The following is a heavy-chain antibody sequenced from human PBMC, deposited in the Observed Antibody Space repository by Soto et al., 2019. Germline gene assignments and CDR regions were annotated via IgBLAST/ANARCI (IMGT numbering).Heavy chain of an antibody. D-gene: IGHD3-10*01. CDR3: ARGSLLSGPFGPNWFDP. CDR1: GYTITSYA. J-gene: IGHJ5*02. Sequence: ASVKVCCKASGYTITSYAMHWVRQDPGQRLEWMGWINAGNGNTKYSQKFQGRVTITRDTSASTAYMELSSLRSEDTAVYYCARGSLLSGPFGPNWFDPWGQGTLVTVSS. CDR2: INAGNGNT. V-gene: IGHV1-3*01.